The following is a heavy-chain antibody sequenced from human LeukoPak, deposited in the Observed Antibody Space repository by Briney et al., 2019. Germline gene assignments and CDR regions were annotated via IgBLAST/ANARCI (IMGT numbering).Heavy chain of an antibody. J-gene: IGHJ6*03. V-gene: IGHV3-23*01. CDR2: ISASGGST. CDR1: GFTLSSYA. CDR3: AKVMKGSERLTMVRGVIIKTAGLYYMDV. Sequence: GGSLRLSCAASGFTLSSYAMSWVRQAPGKGLEWVSRISASGGSTNYADSVKGRFTISRDNSKHTVYLQMNRLRAEDTAVYYCAKVMKGSERLTMVRGVIIKTAGLYYMDVWGKGTTVTVSS. D-gene: IGHD3-10*01.